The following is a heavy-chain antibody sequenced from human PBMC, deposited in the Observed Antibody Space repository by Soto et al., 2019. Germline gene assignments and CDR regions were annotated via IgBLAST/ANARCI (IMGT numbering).Heavy chain of an antibody. CDR2: INHSGST. CDR3: ATRDPGTSVDY. V-gene: IGHV4-34*01. CDR1: GGSFSGYY. D-gene: IGHD1-7*01. Sequence: PSETLSLSCAVYGGSFSGYYWSWVRQPPGKGLEWIGRINHSGSTNYNPSLKSRVTISVDTSRNQFSLKLNSVTAADTAVYYCATRDPGTSVDYWGQGTLVTVSS. J-gene: IGHJ4*02.